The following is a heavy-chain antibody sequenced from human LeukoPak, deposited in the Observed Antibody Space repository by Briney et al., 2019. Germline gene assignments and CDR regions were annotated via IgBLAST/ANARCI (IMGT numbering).Heavy chain of an antibody. D-gene: IGHD2-2*01. CDR2: IYYSGST. J-gene: IGHJ5*02. CDR3: ARQEVVVVPAASDWFDP. V-gene: IGHV4-39*01. Sequence: NPSETLSLTCTVSGGSISSSSYYWGWIRQPPGKGLEWIGSIYYSGSTYYNPSLKSRVTISVDTSKNQFSLKLSSVTAADTAVYYCARQEVVVVPAASDWFDPWGQGTLVTVSS. CDR1: GGSISSSSYY.